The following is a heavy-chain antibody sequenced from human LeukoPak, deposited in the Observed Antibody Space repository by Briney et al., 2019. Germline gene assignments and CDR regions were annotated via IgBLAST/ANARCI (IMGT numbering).Heavy chain of an antibody. CDR3: ARDPLGDWNYVMNFDY. D-gene: IGHD1-7*01. CDR2: INTNTGNP. Sequence: ASVKVSCKASGYTFTSYAMNWVRQAPGQGLEGMGWINTNTGNPTYAQGFTGRFVFSLDTSVSTAYLQISSLKAEDTAVYYCARDPLGDWNYVMNFDYWGQGTLVTVSS. CDR1: GYTFTSYA. J-gene: IGHJ4*02. V-gene: IGHV7-4-1*02.